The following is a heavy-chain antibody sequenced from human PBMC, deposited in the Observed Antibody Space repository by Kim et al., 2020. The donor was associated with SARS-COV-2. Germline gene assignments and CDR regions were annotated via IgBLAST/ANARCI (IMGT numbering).Heavy chain of an antibody. CDR3: AKDRIASTGAGHI. D-gene: IGHD6-13*01. J-gene: IGHJ3*02. V-gene: IGHV3-30*02. Sequence: YGDAVKGRFTNSRNNSKNKLFLQMNSLRPEDTAVYYCAKDRIASTGAGHIWGQGTMVTVSS.